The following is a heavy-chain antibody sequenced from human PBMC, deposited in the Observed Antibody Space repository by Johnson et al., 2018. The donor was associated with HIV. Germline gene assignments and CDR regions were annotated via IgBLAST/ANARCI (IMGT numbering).Heavy chain of an antibody. CDR2: ISGGGGRT. J-gene: IGHJ3*02. D-gene: IGHD2-15*01. CDR1: GFTFSSYA. V-gene: IGHV3-23*04. Sequence: VQLVESGGGLVHPGGSLRLSCGASGFTFSSYAMTWVRQAPGKGLEWVSSISGGGGRTYYADSVKGRFTISRDNSKNTLYLQMNSLRAEDTAVYYCARDRAIGGWSIDIWGQGTMVTVSS. CDR3: ARDRAIGGWSIDI.